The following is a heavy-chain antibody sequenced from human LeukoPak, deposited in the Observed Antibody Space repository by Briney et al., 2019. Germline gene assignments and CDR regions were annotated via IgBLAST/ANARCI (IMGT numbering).Heavy chain of an antibody. D-gene: IGHD3-10*01. CDR1: GFTFSSYS. J-gene: IGHJ6*02. V-gene: IGHV3-48*02. CDR2: ISSSSSTI. Sequence: GGSLRLSCAASGFTFSSYSMNWVRQAPGKGLEWVSYISSSSSTIYYADSVKGRFTISRDNAKNLLYLQMNSLRDEDTAVYYCARESVRGVRYYYYYGMDVWGQGTTVTVSS. CDR3: ARESVRGVRYYYYYGMDV.